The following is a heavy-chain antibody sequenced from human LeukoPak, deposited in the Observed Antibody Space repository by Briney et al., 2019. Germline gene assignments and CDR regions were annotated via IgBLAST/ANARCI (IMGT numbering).Heavy chain of an antibody. CDR1: GYTFTRYY. Sequence: GASVKVSCKASGYTFTRYYMHWVRQAPGQGLEWMGRINPNSGGTNYAQKFQGRVTMTRDTSISTAYMELSRLRSDDTAVYYCARLRFGVVMSGMDVWGQGTTVTVSS. V-gene: IGHV1-2*06. J-gene: IGHJ6*02. CDR3: ARLRFGVVMSGMDV. CDR2: INPNSGGT. D-gene: IGHD3-3*01.